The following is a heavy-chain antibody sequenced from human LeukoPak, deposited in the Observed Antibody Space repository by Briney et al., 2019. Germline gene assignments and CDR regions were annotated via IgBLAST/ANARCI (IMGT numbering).Heavy chain of an antibody. V-gene: IGHV5-51*01. D-gene: IGHD3-10*01. CDR2: IYPGDSDT. CDR3: ARHPLLWFGESPWYMDV. CDR1: GYSLTSYW. J-gene: IGHJ6*03. Sequence: GESLKISCKGSGYSLTSYWIGWVRQMPGKGLEWMGIIYPGDSDTRYSPSFQGQVTTSADKSISTAYLQWSSLKASDTAMYYCARHPLLWFGESPWYMDVWGKGTTVTVSS.